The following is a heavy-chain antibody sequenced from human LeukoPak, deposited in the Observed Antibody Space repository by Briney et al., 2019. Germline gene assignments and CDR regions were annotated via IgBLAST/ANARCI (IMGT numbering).Heavy chain of an antibody. J-gene: IGHJ5*02. CDR1: VYTCTGYY. V-gene: IGHV1-2*02. D-gene: IGHD6-6*01. CDR2: INPNSGGT. CDR3: ARDRPGFLNWFDP. Sequence: GASVKVSCKASVYTCTGYYMHWVRQAPGQGLEWMGWINPNSGGTNYAQKFQGRVTMTRDTSISTAYMELSRLRSDDTAVYYCARDRPGFLNWFDPWGQGTLVTVSS.